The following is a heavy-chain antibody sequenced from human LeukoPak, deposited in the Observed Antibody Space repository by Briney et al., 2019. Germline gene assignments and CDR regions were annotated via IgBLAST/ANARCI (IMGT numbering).Heavy chain of an antibody. Sequence: PGGSLRLSCTASGFTFDSYGMAWVRQAPGKGLEWVASIYGSGIETFYADSVKARFTVSRDNSKNTLYLQLSSLRAEDTAVYYCARDYLDWYFDLWGRGTLVTVSS. J-gene: IGHJ2*01. V-gene: IGHV3-23*01. CDR1: GFTFDSYG. CDR2: IYGSGIET. CDR3: ARDYLDWYFDL.